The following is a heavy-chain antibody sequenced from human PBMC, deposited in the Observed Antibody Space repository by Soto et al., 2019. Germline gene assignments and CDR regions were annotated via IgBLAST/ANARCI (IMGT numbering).Heavy chain of an antibody. J-gene: IGHJ6*02. V-gene: IGHV4-31*03. D-gene: IGHD3-16*01. CDR2: IYYRGNT. CDR1: GGSISSDDYY. CDR3: ARGWDYYGMGV. Sequence: SETLSLTCTVPGGSISSDDYYWNWIHQRPGKGLEWIGNIYYRGNTNYNPSLKSRIIMSMDMSENQFSLKLTSVTAADTAVYYCARGWDYYGMGVWGQGTTVTVSS.